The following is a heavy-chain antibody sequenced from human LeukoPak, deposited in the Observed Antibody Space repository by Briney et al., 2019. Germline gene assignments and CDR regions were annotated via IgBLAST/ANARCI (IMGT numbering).Heavy chain of an antibody. CDR3: AKDSPHDYVWANYKLGWFFDY. V-gene: IGHV3-30*18. D-gene: IGHD3-16*01. J-gene: IGHJ4*02. CDR2: ISYDGSNK. Sequence: SGGSLRLSCAASGFTFSSYGMHWVRQAPGKGLEWVAVISYDGSNKYYADSVKGRFTISRDNSKNTLYLQMNSLRAEDTAVYYCAKDSPHDYVWANYKLGWFFDYWGQGTLVTVSS. CDR1: GFTFSSYG.